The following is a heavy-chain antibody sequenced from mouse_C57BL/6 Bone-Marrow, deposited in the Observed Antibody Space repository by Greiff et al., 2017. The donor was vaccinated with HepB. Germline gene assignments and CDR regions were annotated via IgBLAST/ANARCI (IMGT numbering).Heavy chain of an antibody. Sequence: VQLQQPGAELVKPGASVKLSCKASGYTFTSYWMQWVKQRPGQGLEWIGEIDPSDSYTNYNKKFKGKATLTVDTSSSTAYMQLSSLTSEDSAVYYCARGWLLPYWYFDVWGTGTTVTVSS. CDR3: ARGWLLPYWYFDV. J-gene: IGHJ1*03. D-gene: IGHD2-3*01. CDR2: IDPSDSYT. V-gene: IGHV1-50*01. CDR1: GYTFTSYW.